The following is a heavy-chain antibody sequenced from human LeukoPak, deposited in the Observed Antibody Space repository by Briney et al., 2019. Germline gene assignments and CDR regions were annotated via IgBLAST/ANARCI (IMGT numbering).Heavy chain of an antibody. J-gene: IGHJ4*02. V-gene: IGHV1-18*01. CDR1: GYTFTNYG. CDR3: ASAVTTGAYYFDY. D-gene: IGHD4-11*01. CDR2: VSAYNGDT. Sequence: ASLKVSCKASGYTFTNYGITWVRQAPGQGLQWMGWVSAYNGDTKYAQNLQGRVTMITDTSTSTAYMELRSLTSDDTAVYYCASAVTTGAYYFDYWGQGTLVTVSS.